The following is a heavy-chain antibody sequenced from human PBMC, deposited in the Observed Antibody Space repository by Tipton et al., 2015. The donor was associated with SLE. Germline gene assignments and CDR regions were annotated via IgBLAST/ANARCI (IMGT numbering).Heavy chain of an antibody. V-gene: IGHV4-59*11. CDR3: ARVDSSNWHVDY. J-gene: IGHJ4*02. CDR1: GGAIGSHY. CDR2: VYYSGTT. Sequence: TLSLTCNVTGGAIGSHYWSWIRQPPGKELEWIGYVYYSGTTNYNPSLKSRGTISVDTSKNHFSLNLTSVAAADTAVYYCARVDSSNWHVDYWGQGTPVTVSS. D-gene: IGHD3-22*01.